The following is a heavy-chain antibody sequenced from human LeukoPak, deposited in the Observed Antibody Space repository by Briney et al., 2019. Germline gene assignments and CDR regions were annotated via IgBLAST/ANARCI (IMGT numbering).Heavy chain of an antibody. CDR2: INPDSGGT. D-gene: IGHD2-8*01. CDR3: ARGGLRVMVYRLYYMDV. J-gene: IGHJ6*03. Sequence: ASVKVSCKASGYTFSDYYMHWVRQAPGQGLEWMGWINPDSGGTKYAQKFQDRVTMTSDTSISTAYMELTRLRSDDTAVYYCARGGLRVMVYRLYYMDVWGKGTTVTVSS. CDR1: GYTFSDYY. V-gene: IGHV1-2*02.